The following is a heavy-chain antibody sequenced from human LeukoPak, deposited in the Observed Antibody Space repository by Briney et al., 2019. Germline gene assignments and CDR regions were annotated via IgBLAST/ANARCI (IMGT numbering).Heavy chain of an antibody. V-gene: IGHV3-23*01. Sequence: GGSLRLSCAASGFTFSNYGMSWVRQAPGKGLEWVSGISGGTAYYEDSVKGRFTTSRDNSESTLYLQMNRLRAEDTAIYFCARDYYSSTSSYFDYWGQGTLVTVSS. CDR2: ISGGTA. CDR3: ARDYYSSTSSYFDY. D-gene: IGHD2-2*01. J-gene: IGHJ4*02. CDR1: GFTFSNYG.